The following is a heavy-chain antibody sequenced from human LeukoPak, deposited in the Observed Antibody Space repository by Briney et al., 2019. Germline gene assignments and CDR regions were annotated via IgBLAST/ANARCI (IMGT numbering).Heavy chain of an antibody. V-gene: IGHV3-11*01. CDR1: GFAFNEHY. Sequence: GGSLRLSCEFSGFAFNEHYMGWIRQAPGKGLEWISYLTNSGSTIYYADPVRGRFTVSRDNARSSLYLQMNSLRAEDTAMYYCAKAPASRTCSSCDYFDYWGQGILVTVSS. J-gene: IGHJ4*02. CDR2: LTNSGSTI. CDR3: AKAPASRTCSSCDYFDY. D-gene: IGHD2-2*01.